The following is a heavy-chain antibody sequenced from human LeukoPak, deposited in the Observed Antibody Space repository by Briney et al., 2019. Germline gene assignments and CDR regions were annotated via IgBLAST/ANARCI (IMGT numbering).Heavy chain of an antibody. CDR3: AKAPVTTCRGAYCYPFDY. J-gene: IGHJ4*02. D-gene: IGHD2-21*01. CDR1: GFTFSNYE. Sequence: SGGSLRLSCAASGFTFSNYEMHWVRQAPGKGLEWVSAISDSGNTYHADSVKGRFTISRDSSKNTLFLQMNRLRPEDAAVYYCAKAPVTTCRGAYCYPFDYWGQGTLVTVSS. CDR2: ISDSGNT. V-gene: IGHV3-23*01.